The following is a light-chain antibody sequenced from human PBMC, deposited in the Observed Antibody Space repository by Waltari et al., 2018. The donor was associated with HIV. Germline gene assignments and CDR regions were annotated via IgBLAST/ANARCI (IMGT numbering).Light chain of an antibody. Sequence: QSALTQPASVSGSPGQSITISCTGTTSDVGAHDYVSWYQPYPGKAPKLIMFELNKRPAVVSNRFSGSKSDNTASLISSGRQAEDEADYYCSSYTGTNPFLLFGGGTKLTVL. J-gene: IGLJ2*01. CDR1: TSDVGAHDY. CDR3: SSYTGTNPFLL. CDR2: ELN. V-gene: IGLV2-14*01.